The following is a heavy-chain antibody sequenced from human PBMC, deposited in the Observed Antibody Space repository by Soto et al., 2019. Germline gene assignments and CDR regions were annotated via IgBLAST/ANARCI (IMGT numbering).Heavy chain of an antibody. CDR1: GFTFSNYP. CDR2: ISAGGDTT. CDR3: ARRV. Sequence: SGGSLRLSCATSGFTFSNYPMNWVRQAPGKGLEWVSGISAGGDTTYYAASVKGRFTIFRDNSKNSVSLQMNSLRVEDTAVYYCARRVWGQGTLVTVSS. J-gene: IGHJ4*02. V-gene: IGHV3-23*01.